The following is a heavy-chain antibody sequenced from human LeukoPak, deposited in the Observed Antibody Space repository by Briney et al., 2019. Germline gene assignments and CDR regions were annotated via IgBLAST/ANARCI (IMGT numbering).Heavy chain of an antibody. J-gene: IGHJ4*02. Sequence: PSETLSLTCAVYGGSFSGYYWSWIRQPPGKGLGWIGEINYSGSTNYNPSLKSRVTISVDTSKNQFSLKLSSVTAADTAVYYCASGYQLLYEDYWGQGTLVTVSS. D-gene: IGHD2-2*02. V-gene: IGHV4-34*01. CDR3: ASGYQLLYEDY. CDR1: GGSFSGYY. CDR2: INYSGST.